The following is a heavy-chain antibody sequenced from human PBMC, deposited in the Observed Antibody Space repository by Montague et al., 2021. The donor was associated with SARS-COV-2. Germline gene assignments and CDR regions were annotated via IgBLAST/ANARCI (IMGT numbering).Heavy chain of an antibody. Sequence: SETLSLTCTVSVDSISSSSYSWGWIRHLSGQVLEWIGILSYSGSNYYNPSLKSRVTISVDTSKNQFSLKLSSVTAADTAVYYCARFPTSYYYDSKAAPATRDGFDIWGQGTMVTVSS. CDR3: ARFPTSYYYDSKAAPATRDGFDI. J-gene: IGHJ3*02. D-gene: IGHD3-22*01. CDR2: LSYSGSN. CDR1: VDSISSSSYS. V-gene: IGHV4-39*01.